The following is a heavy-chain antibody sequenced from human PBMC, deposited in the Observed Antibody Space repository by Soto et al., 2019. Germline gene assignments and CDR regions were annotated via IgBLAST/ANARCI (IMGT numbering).Heavy chain of an antibody. CDR1: GYTFSDFF. J-gene: IGHJ3*02. D-gene: IGHD3-9*01. Sequence: ASVKVSCKASGYTFSDFFIHWVRQAPGQGLEWMGWINPNTGDTKFAQRFQGRVTMTGDTPISTAYMDLSRLTSDDTAVYYCARDGLTLKYSFDIWGQGTMVTVSS. CDR2: INPNTGDT. CDR3: ARDGLTLKYSFDI. V-gene: IGHV1-2*02.